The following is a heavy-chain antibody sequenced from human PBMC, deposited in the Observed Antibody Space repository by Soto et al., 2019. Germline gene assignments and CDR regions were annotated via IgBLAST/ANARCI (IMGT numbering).Heavy chain of an antibody. CDR1: GFTVSSNY. Sequence: GGSLRLSCAASGFTVSSNYMSWVRQAPGKGLEWVSVIYSGGSTYYADSVKGRFTISRDNSKNTLYLQMNSLRAEDTAVYYCAKLREAPQQQHLERPLAYWGQGTLVTVSS. J-gene: IGHJ4*02. D-gene: IGHD1-1*01. CDR3: AKLREAPQQQHLERPLAY. CDR2: IYSGGST. V-gene: IGHV3-66*04.